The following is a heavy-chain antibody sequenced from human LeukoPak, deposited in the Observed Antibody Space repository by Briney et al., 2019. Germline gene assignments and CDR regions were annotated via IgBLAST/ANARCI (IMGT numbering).Heavy chain of an antibody. Sequence: GASVKVSCKASGYTFTSYYMHWVRQAPGQGLEWMGIINPSGGSTSYAQKFQGRVTMTRDTSTSTVYMELSSLRSEDTAVYYCAREEQQLVPKYYYYYYGMDVWGQGTTVTVSS. D-gene: IGHD6-13*01. CDR1: GYTFTSYY. CDR2: INPSGGST. CDR3: AREEQQLVPKYYYYYYGMDV. J-gene: IGHJ6*02. V-gene: IGHV1-46*01.